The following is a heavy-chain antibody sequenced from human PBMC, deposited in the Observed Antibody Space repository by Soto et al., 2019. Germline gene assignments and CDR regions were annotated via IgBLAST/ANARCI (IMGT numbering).Heavy chain of an antibody. D-gene: IGHD3-10*01. V-gene: IGHV1-18*01. CDR1: GYTFTSYG. Sequence: QVQLVQSGAEVKKPGASVKVSCKASGYTFTSYGISWVRQAPGQGLEWMGWISAYNGNTNYAQKLQGRVTMTTDTATSTAYMELRSLRSDDTAVYYCARDRELLWFGEPRFDYWGQGTLVTVSS. CDR2: ISAYNGNT. J-gene: IGHJ4*02. CDR3: ARDRELLWFGEPRFDY.